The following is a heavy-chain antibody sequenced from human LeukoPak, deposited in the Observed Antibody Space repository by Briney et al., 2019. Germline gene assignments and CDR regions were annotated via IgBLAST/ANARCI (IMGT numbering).Heavy chain of an antibody. CDR1: GGSISSSSYY. CDR3: ARRWGSGYYRP. V-gene: IGHV4-39*07. Sequence: NPSETLSLTCTVSGGSISSSSYYWSWIRQPPGKGLEWIGEINHSGSTNYNPSLKSRVTISVDTSKNQFSLKLSSVTAADTAVYYCARRWGSGYYRPWGQGTLVTVSS. CDR2: INHSGST. D-gene: IGHD3-22*01. J-gene: IGHJ5*02.